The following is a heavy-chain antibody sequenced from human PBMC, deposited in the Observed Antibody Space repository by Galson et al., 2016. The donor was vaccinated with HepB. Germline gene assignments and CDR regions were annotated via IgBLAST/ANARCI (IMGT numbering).Heavy chain of an antibody. Sequence: LSLTCTVSDVSINDHYWSWFRQSPGKGLEWIGYFYYGGDTEYNPSLQSRVTISVDRSKNQFSLRLNSVTAADTAIYYCASRHTSGDFDYWGRGTLVSVSS. CDR3: ASRHTSGDFDY. V-gene: IGHV4-59*11. CDR2: FYYGGDT. J-gene: IGHJ4*02. CDR1: DVSINDHY. D-gene: IGHD6-19*01.